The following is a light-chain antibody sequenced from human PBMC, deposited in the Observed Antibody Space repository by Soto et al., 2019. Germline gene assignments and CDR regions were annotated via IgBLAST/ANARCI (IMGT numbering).Light chain of an antibody. CDR1: QSVSSY. CDR2: DAS. J-gene: IGKJ5*01. CDR3: QLSQQRSSWPPIA. Sequence: EIVLTQSPATLSLSPGERATLSCRASQSVSSYLAWYQQKPGQAPRLLIYDASNRATGIPARFSGSGSGTDFTLTISSLEPEDFAVYYCQLSQQRSSWPPIAFGQGTRLEI. V-gene: IGKV3-11*01.